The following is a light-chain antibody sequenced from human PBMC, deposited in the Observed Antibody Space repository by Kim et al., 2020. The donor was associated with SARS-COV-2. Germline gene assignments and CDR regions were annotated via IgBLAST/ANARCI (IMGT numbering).Light chain of an antibody. CDR2: RDS. Sequence: SYELTQPLSVSAALGQTARITCGGNNIGSKNVHWYQQKPGQAPVLVIYRDSNRPSGIPERFSGSNSGNTATLTISRAQAGDEADYYCQVWDSSTVVFGGGTQLTVL. V-gene: IGLV3-9*01. J-gene: IGLJ2*01. CDR1: NIGSKN. CDR3: QVWDSSTVV.